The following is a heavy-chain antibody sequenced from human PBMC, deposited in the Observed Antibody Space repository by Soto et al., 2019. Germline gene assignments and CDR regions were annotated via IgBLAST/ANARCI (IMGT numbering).Heavy chain of an antibody. CDR1: GGSISSSSYY. V-gene: IGHV4-39*07. D-gene: IGHD3-10*01. J-gene: IGHJ4*02. CDR3: ARGEVRGLIATGLEY. Sequence: SETLSRTCTVSGGSISSSSYYCGWIRQAPGKGLEWIGSIYYSGNTYYNPSHNGRITISLDTSKNQFSLRLTSVTDADTAVYYCARGEVRGLIATGLEYWGQGAMVTVSS. CDR2: IYYSGNT.